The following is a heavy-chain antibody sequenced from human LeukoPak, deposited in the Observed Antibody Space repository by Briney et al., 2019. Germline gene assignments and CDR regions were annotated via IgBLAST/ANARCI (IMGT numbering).Heavy chain of an antibody. CDR3: ARGVLGHCSSTSCPKHYYFDY. D-gene: IGHD2-2*01. J-gene: IGHJ4*02. CDR2: IYYSGST. Sequence: SETLSLTCTVSGGSISSYYWSWIRQPPGKGLEWIGYIYYSGSTNYNPSLKSRVTISVDTSKNQFSLKLSSVTAADTAVYYCARGVLGHCSSTSCPKHYYFDYWGQGTLVTVSS. CDR1: GGSISSYY. V-gene: IGHV4-59*12.